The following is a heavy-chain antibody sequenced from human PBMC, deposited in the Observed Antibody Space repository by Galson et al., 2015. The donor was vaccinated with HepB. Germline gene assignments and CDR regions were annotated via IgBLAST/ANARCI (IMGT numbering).Heavy chain of an antibody. V-gene: IGHV1-18*01. Sequence: SVKVSCKASGYTFTSYGISWVRQAPGQGLEWMGWISAYNGNTNYAQKLQGRVTMTTDTSTSTAYMELRSLRSDDTAVYYCARDCAQWEPEFGGCRYLDYWGQGTLVTVSS. D-gene: IGHD1-26*01. J-gene: IGHJ4*02. CDR2: ISAYNGNT. CDR3: ARDCAQWEPEFGGCRYLDY. CDR1: GYTFTSYG.